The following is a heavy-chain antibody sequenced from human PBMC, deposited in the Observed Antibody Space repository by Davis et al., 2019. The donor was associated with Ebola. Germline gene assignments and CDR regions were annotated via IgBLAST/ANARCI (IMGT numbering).Heavy chain of an antibody. Sequence: GESLKISCAASGFTFSSYAMHWVRQAPGKGLEWVGFIRSKGYGGKTEYAASVKGRFTISRDDSKSIAYMQMNSLKTEDTAVYYCTRDLKQPPPSYYYGMDVWGQGTTVTVSS. CDR2: IRSKGYGGKT. D-gene: IGHD6-13*01. CDR3: TRDLKQPPPSYYYGMDV. V-gene: IGHV3-49*04. J-gene: IGHJ6*02. CDR1: GFTFSSYA.